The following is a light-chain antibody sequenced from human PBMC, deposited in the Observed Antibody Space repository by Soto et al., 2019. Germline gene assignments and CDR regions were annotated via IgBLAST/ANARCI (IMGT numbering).Light chain of an antibody. CDR1: SSDIGAYDY. CDR3: GSHTSGSTRV. J-gene: IGLJ1*01. V-gene: IGLV2-14*01. CDR2: EVT. Sequence: QSALTQPASVSGSPRQSIALSCTGTSSDIGAYDYVSWYQQHPDKAPKLIIYEVTKRPSGVSTRFSGSKSGNTASLTISGLQAEDEGDYYCGSHTSGSTRVFGTGTKVTVL.